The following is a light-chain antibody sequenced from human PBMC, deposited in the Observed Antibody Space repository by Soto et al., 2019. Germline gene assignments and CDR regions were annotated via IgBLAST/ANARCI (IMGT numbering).Light chain of an antibody. CDR1: QSLLHSNGNIY. V-gene: IGKV2-28*01. CDR2: LGS. J-gene: IGKJ1*01. Sequence: DIVLTQSPLSLPVTPGEPASISCRSSQSLLHSNGNIYLDWYLQKPGQSPQLPIYLGSIRASGVPDRFSGSGSGTDFTLKITRLEAEDVGVYYCMQAIQAPRTFGLGTKVEIK. CDR3: MQAIQAPRT.